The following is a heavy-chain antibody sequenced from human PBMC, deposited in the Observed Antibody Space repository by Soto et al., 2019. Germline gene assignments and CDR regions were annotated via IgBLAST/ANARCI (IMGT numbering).Heavy chain of an antibody. CDR1: GFTFSSYG. CDR3: VKDWGTGLGIVVVVAAPHFDY. CDR2: ISYDGSNK. V-gene: IGHV3-30*18. Sequence: GGSLRLSCAASGFTFSSYGMHWVRQAPGKGLEWVAVISYDGSNKYYADSVKGRFTISRDNSKNTLYLQMNSLRAEDTAVYYCVKDWGTGLGIVVVVAAPHFDYWGQGTLVTVSS. D-gene: IGHD2-15*01. J-gene: IGHJ4*02.